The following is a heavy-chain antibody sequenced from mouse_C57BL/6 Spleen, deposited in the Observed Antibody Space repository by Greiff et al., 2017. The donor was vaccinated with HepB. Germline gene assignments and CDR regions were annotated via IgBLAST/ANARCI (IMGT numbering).Heavy chain of an antibody. V-gene: IGHV1-59*01. D-gene: IGHD2-3*01. CDR2: IDPSDSYT. Sequence: VQLQQPGAELVRPGTSVKLSCKASGYTFTSYWMHWVKQRPGQGLEWIGVIDPSDSYTNYNQKFKGKATLTVDTSSSTAYMQLSSLTSEDSAVYYCARSHDGYYPDWYFDVWGTGTTVTVSS. CDR3: ARSHDGYYPDWYFDV. J-gene: IGHJ1*03. CDR1: GYTFTSYW.